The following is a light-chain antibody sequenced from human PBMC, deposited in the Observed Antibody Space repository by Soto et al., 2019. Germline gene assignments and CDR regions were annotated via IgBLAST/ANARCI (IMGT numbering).Light chain of an antibody. CDR1: SNDVGGYSH. CDR3: NSYRSTDTVV. CDR2: EVS. V-gene: IGLV2-14*01. J-gene: IGLJ2*01. Sequence: QSALTQPASVSGSPGQSITISCTGTSNDVGGYSHVSWYQQHPGKAPKLIIYEVSYRPSGVSNRFSGSKSGNTASLTISGLQAEDEADYYCNSYRSTDTVVFGGGTKLTVL.